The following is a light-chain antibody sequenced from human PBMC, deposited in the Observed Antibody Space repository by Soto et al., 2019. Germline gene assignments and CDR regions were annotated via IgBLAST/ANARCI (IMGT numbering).Light chain of an antibody. CDR3: QQSYSTLET. CDR1: QSISSY. CDR2: AAS. J-gene: IGKJ1*01. Sequence: DIQMTQSPSSLSASVGDRGAVTFLASQSISSYLNWYQQKPGKAPKLLIYAASSLQSGVPSRFSGSGSGTDFTLTISSLQPEDFATYYCQQSYSTLETFGQGTKVDI. V-gene: IGKV1-39*01.